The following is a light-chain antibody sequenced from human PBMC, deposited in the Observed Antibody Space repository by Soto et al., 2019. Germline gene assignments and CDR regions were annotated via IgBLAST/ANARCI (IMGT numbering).Light chain of an antibody. CDR2: GAS. CDR3: QQYGRSHT. Sequence: EIVLTQSPRTLSLSPGERATLSCRASQRITSTYLAWYHQKPGQAPRLLIYGASNRATGIPDRFNGSGSGTDFTLTISXLEPEDFAVDYCQQYGRSHTFGGGTRVDIK. J-gene: IGKJ4*01. CDR1: QRITSTY. V-gene: IGKV3-20*01.